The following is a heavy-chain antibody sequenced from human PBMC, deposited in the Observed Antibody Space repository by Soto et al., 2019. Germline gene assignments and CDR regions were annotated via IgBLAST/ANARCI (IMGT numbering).Heavy chain of an antibody. J-gene: IGHJ6*02. Sequence: QVQLVQSGAEVKKPGSSVKVSCKASGGTFSSYAISWVRQAPGQGLEWMGGIIPIFGTANYAQKFQGRVTITAAEXXSXASXELSSLRSEDTAVYYCASGGYSSGWYTSYYYGMDVWGQGTTVTVSS. V-gene: IGHV1-69*12. D-gene: IGHD6-19*01. CDR3: ASGGYSSGWYTSYYYGMDV. CDR2: IIPIFGTA. CDR1: GGTFSSYA.